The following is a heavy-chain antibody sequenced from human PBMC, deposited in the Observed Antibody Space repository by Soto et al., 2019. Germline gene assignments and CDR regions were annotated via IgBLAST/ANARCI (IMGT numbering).Heavy chain of an antibody. D-gene: IGHD3-10*01. CDR2: IIPIFGTA. Sequence: SVKVSCKASGGTFSSYAISWVRQAPGQGLEWMGGIIPIFGTANYAQKFQGRVTITADESTSTAYMELSSLRSEDTAVYYCARAIWGKPNQFDYWGQGTLVPVSS. V-gene: IGHV1-69*13. CDR3: ARAIWGKPNQFDY. J-gene: IGHJ4*02. CDR1: GGTFSSYA.